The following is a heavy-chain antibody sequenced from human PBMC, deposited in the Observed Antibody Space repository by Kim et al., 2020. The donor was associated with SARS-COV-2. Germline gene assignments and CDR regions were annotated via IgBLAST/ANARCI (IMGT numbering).Heavy chain of an antibody. CDR3: ARNPSWGSGSYYLVGDAFDI. Sequence: SETLSLTCAVYGGSFSGYYWSWIRQPPGKGLEWIGEINHSGSTNYNPSLKSRVTISVDTSKNQFSLKLSSVTAADTAVYYCARNPSWGSGSYYLVGDAFDIWGQGTMVTVSS. CDR2: INHSGST. V-gene: IGHV4-34*01. D-gene: IGHD3-10*01. J-gene: IGHJ3*02. CDR1: GGSFSGYY.